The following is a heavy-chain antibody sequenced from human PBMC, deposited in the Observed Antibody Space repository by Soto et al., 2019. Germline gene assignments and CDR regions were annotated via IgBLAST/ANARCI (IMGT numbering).Heavy chain of an antibody. V-gene: IGHV3-30-3*01. CDR2: ISNDGSSE. D-gene: IGHD5-18*01. Sequence: QVQLVESGGGVVQPGRSLRISCAATGLSFNLYAMDWVRQAPGKGLEWVAMISNDGSSENYADSVRGRFILSRDNSKTTLFLQVHSLRPEDAATYYCVRDSGANYGTFWYFDLWGRGTLVTVSS. J-gene: IGHJ2*01. CDR1: GLSFNLYA. CDR3: VRDSGANYGTFWYFDL.